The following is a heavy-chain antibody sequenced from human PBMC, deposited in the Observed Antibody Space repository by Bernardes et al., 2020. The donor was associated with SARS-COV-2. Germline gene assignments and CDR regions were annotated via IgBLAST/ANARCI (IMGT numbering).Heavy chain of an antibody. CDR1: GYSFTSYW. Sequence: GESLKISCKGSGYSFTSYWIGWVRQMPGKGLEWMGIIYPGDSDTRYSPSFQGQVTISADKSISTAYLQWSSLKASDTAMYYCARQGPGGWPHTSADEYYFDYWGEGTLVTVSS. V-gene: IGHV5-51*01. CDR2: IYPGDSDT. J-gene: IGHJ4*02. D-gene: IGHD2-15*01. CDR3: ARQGPGGWPHTSADEYYFDY.